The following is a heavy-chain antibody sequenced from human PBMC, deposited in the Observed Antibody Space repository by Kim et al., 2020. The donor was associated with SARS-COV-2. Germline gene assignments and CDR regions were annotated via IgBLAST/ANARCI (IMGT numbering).Heavy chain of an antibody. Sequence: ASVKVSCKASGYTFTNYYIHWVRQAPGQGLEWMGIINPSGGSTNYAQNFQGRVTMTRDTSTSTVYMEVSSLRSEDTAVYYCARDYNCSGRYYYASDYWGQGTLVTVSS. J-gene: IGHJ4*02. CDR2: INPSGGST. V-gene: IGHV1-46*01. CDR1: GYTFTNYY. D-gene: IGHD3-10*01. CDR3: ARDYNCSGRYYYASDY.